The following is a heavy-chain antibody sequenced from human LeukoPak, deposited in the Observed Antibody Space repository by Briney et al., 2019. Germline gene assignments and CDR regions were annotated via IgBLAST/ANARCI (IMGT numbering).Heavy chain of an antibody. CDR1: GFTFSSYW. Sequence: PGGSLRLSCAASGFTFSSYWMHWVRQAPGKGLEWVSVMSSSGSNKYYADSVKGRFTISRDNSKNTLYPQMSSLRAEDTGVYYCATGRGQWGQGTLVTVSS. J-gene: IGHJ4*02. CDR3: ATGRGQ. CDR2: MSSSGSNK. D-gene: IGHD1-1*01. V-gene: IGHV3-30-3*01.